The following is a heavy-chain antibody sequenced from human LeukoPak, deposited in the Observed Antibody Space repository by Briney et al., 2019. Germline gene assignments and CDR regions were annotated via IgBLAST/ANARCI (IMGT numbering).Heavy chain of an antibody. Sequence: ASVKVSCNASGYPFTSYGISWVRQAPGQGLEWMGWISAYNGNTNYAQKLQGRVTMTTDTSTSTAYMELRSLRSDDTAVYYCARRYIAVAGTSWFDPWGQGTLVTVSS. V-gene: IGHV1-18*04. D-gene: IGHD6-19*01. CDR1: GYPFTSYG. CDR2: ISAYNGNT. CDR3: ARRYIAVAGTSWFDP. J-gene: IGHJ5*02.